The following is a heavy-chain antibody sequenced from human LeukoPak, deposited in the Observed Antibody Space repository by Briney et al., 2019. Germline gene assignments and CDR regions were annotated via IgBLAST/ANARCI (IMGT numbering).Heavy chain of an antibody. V-gene: IGHV4-30-2*01. CDR3: ARGSVYDFWSGYYFDY. Sequence: SQTLSLTCAVSGGSISSGGYSWSWIRQPPGKGLEWIGYIYHSGSTYYNPSLKSRVTISVDRSKNQFSLKLSSVTAADTAVYYCARGSVYDFWSGYYFDYWGQGTLVTISS. J-gene: IGHJ4*02. CDR1: GGSISSGGYS. D-gene: IGHD3-3*01. CDR2: IYHSGST.